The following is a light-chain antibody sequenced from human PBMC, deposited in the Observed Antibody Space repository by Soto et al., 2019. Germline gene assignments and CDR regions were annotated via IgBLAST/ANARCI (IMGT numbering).Light chain of an antibody. CDR1: QGIGDT. Sequence: EVVMRQSPATLSVSPVEVDTLSCSASQGIGDTLAWYQHTPGQTPGLLIYDASNRATGIPARFSGSGSGTDFTLTISSLEPEDFAVYYCQQRSNWLWTFGQGTKVDI. V-gene: IGKV3D-11*01. CDR3: QQRSNWLWT. CDR2: DAS. J-gene: IGKJ1*01.